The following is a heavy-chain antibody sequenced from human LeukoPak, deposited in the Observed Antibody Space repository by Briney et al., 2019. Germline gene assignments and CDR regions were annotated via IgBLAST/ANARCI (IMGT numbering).Heavy chain of an antibody. CDR1: GFSPSTRGVG. CDR2: IYWDDDK. CDR3: ARPFGVEPFFDY. V-gene: IGHV2-5*02. J-gene: IGHJ4*02. D-gene: IGHD3-3*01. Sequence: SGPTLLKPTQTLTLTCTFSGFSPSTRGVGVGWIRQPPGKALEWIAPIYWDDDKRYSPSLKSRLTMTKDTSKNQVVLTMTNMDPVDTATYYCARPFGVEPFFDYWGQGTLVTVSS.